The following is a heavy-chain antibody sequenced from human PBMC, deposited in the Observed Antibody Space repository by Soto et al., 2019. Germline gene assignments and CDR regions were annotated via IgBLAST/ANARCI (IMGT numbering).Heavy chain of an antibody. J-gene: IGHJ4*02. Sequence: GGSLRLSCAASGFTFSSYAMSWVRQAPGKGLEWVSAISGSGGSTYYADSVKGRFTISRDNSKNTLYLQMNSLRAEDTAVYYCAKGAYYDILTGYYFDYWGQGTLVTVSS. CDR1: GFTFSSYA. CDR3: AKGAYYDILTGYYFDY. V-gene: IGHV3-23*01. D-gene: IGHD3-9*01. CDR2: ISGSGGST.